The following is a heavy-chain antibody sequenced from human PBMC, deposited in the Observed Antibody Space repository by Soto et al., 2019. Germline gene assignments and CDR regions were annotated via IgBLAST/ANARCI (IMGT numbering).Heavy chain of an antibody. CDR1: GGSISSGGYS. Sequence: QLQLQESGSGLVKPSQTLSLTCAVSGGSISSGGYSWSWIRQPPGKGLEWIGYIYHSGSTYYNPSLKSRATXSXDXXKNQFSLKLSSVTAADTAVYYCARAKAGRTGVFDYWGQGTLVTVSS. CDR3: ARAKAGRTGVFDY. J-gene: IGHJ4*02. D-gene: IGHD6-19*01. V-gene: IGHV4-30-2*01. CDR2: IYHSGST.